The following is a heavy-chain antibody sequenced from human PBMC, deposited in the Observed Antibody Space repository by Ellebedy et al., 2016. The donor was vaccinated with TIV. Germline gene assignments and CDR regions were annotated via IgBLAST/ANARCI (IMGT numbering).Heavy chain of an antibody. CDR1: GFTVSSNY. CDR3: ARPLYSSSPRSFSDYYYYGMDV. V-gene: IGHV3-53*01. Sequence: GESLKISCAASGFTVSSNYMSWVRQAPGKGLEWVSVIYSGGSTYYADSVKGRFTISRDNSKNTLYLQMNSLRAEDTAVYYCARPLYSSSPRSFSDYYYYGMDVWGQGTTVTVSS. CDR2: IYSGGST. D-gene: IGHD6-6*01. J-gene: IGHJ6*02.